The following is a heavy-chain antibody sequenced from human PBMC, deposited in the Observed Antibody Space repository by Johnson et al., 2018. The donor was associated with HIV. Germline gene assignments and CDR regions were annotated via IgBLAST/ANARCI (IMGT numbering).Heavy chain of an antibody. CDR2: ISYDGSNK. D-gene: IGHD6-6*01. CDR3: AKLIHEGLVDLVDAFDI. Sequence: QVQLVESGGGLVQPGGSLRLSCAASGLIVNNYYINWVRQAPGKGLEWVAVISYDGSNKYYADSVKGRFTIPRDNSKNTLYLQMNSLRAEDTALYYCAKLIHEGLVDLVDAFDIWGQGTMVTVSS. V-gene: IGHV3-30*18. J-gene: IGHJ3*02. CDR1: GLIVNNYY.